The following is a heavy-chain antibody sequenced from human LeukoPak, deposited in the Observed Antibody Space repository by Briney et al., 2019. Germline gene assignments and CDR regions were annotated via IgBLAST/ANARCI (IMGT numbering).Heavy chain of an antibody. CDR1: GFIFSTYG. V-gene: IGHV3-23*01. D-gene: IGHD3-22*01. CDR3: AKGSDDSSGYYYVYYYYYMDV. Sequence: GGSLRLSCAASGFIFSTYGMNWVRQAPGKGLEWVSAITGGGGSTYYADSVKGRFTISRDNSKNTLYLQMNSLRAEDTAVYYCAKGSDDSSGYYYVYYYYYMDVWGKGTTVTVSS. CDR2: ITGGGGST. J-gene: IGHJ6*03.